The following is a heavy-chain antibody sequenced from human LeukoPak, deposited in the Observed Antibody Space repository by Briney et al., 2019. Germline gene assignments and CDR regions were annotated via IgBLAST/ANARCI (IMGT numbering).Heavy chain of an antibody. V-gene: IGHV3-7*01. Sequence: GGSLRLSCTASGFTFSGHWMSWARQAPGKGLEWVASIGQDGSEKHYVDSVEGRFIISRDNAKNSLHLQMNSLRAEDTAVYYCAKGSSRPPNAFDIWGQGTLVTVSS. CDR3: AKGSSRPPNAFDI. CDR2: IGQDGSEK. J-gene: IGHJ3*02. CDR1: GFTFSGHW. D-gene: IGHD6-6*01.